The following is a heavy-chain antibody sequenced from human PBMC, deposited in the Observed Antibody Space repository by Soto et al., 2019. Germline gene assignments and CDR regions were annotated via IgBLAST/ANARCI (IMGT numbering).Heavy chain of an antibody. Sequence: QVQLQESGPGLVKPSETLSLTCTVSGGSISSYYWSWIRQPPGKGLEWIGYIYYSGSTNYNPSLKSRVTISVDPSKNQFSLKLSSVTAADTAVYYGASGIANRYGMDVWGQGTTVTVSS. CDR1: GGSISSYY. CDR3: ASGIANRYGMDV. J-gene: IGHJ6*02. CDR2: IYYSGST. V-gene: IGHV4-59*01. D-gene: IGHD2-15*01.